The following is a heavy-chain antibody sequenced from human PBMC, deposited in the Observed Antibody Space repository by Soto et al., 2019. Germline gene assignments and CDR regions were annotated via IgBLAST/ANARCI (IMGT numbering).Heavy chain of an antibody. D-gene: IGHD2-21*02. CDR2: IYYSGST. V-gene: IGHV4-31*03. J-gene: IGHJ6*02. Sequence: SETLSLTCTVSGGSISSGFYYWSWIRQHPGKGLEWIGYIYYSGSTYYNPSLKSRVTISVDTSKNQFSLKLSSVTAADTAVYYCASRLCGGDCDPAYYYYYYGMDVWGQGTTVTVSS. CDR3: ASRLCGGDCDPAYYYYYYGMDV. CDR1: GGSISSGFYY.